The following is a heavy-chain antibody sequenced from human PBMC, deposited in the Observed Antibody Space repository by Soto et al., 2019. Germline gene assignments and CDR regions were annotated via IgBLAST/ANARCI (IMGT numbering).Heavy chain of an antibody. Sequence: SETLSLTCAVSGGSISSGGYSWSWIRQPPGKGLEWIGYIYHSGSTNYIASLKSRLTISVDTSKNQFSLKLSSVTAADSALYYCARGQTLYNWFDPWGQGTLVTVSS. V-gene: IGHV4-30-2*01. CDR2: IYHSGST. CDR1: GGSISSGGYS. J-gene: IGHJ5*02. CDR3: ARGQTLYNWFDP.